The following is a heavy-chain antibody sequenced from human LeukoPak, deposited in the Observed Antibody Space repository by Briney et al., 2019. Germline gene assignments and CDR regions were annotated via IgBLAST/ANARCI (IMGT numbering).Heavy chain of an antibody. V-gene: IGHV1-24*01. Sequence: ASVKVSCKVSGYTLTELSMHWVRQAPGKGLEWMGGFDPEDGETIYAQKFQGRVTMTEDTSTDTAYMDLSSLRSEDTAVYYCATARGSGSFPDAFDIWSQGTMVTVSS. CDR2: FDPEDGET. CDR3: ATARGSGSFPDAFDI. J-gene: IGHJ3*02. D-gene: IGHD3-10*01. CDR1: GYTLTELS.